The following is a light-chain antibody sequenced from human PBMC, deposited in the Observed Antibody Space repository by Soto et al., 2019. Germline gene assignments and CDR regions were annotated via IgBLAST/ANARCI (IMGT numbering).Light chain of an antibody. CDR1: QSVNIY. CDR2: GAS. CDR3: QQYEDWLRLT. Sequence: EIVMAQFPAPQSLLPVGRATLSLRASQSVNIYLAWYQQKPGQAHRLILFGASYRATGIPARFSGSGSGTEFNLTISSLQSEDFAVYFGQQYEDWLRLTFGGGTKVDIK. V-gene: IGKV3D-15*01. J-gene: IGKJ4*01.